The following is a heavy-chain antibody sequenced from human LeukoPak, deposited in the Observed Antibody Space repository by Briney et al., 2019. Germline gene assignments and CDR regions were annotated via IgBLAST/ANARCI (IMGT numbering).Heavy chain of an antibody. CDR2: IIPIFGTA. V-gene: IGHV1-69*05. Sequence: SVKVSCKASGGTFSSYAISWVRQAPGQGLEWMGRIIPIFGTANYAQKFQGRVTITTDESTSTAYMELSSLRSEDTAVYHCARTAYYDILTGPWGAFDIWGQGTMVTVSS. CDR1: GGTFSSYA. CDR3: ARTAYYDILTGPWGAFDI. D-gene: IGHD3-9*01. J-gene: IGHJ3*02.